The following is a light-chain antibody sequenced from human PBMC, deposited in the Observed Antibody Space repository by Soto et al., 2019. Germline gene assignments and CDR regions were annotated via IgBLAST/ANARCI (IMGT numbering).Light chain of an antibody. CDR2: DAS. Sequence: EIVLTQSPGTLSLSPGERATLSCRASWSVSTYLAWYQQKPGQAPRLLIYDASNRATGIPARFSGSGSGTDFTLTISSLEPEDFAVYYCPQRRNWPWTFGQGTKVEIE. CDR1: WSVSTY. CDR3: PQRRNWPWT. V-gene: IGKV3-11*01. J-gene: IGKJ1*01.